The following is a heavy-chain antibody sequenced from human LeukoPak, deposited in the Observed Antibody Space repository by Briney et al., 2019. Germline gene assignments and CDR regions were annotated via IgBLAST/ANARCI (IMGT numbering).Heavy chain of an antibody. J-gene: IGHJ4*02. Sequence: GGSLRLSCAASGFTFSSFAMNWVRQAPGKGLEWVSTISGRGTSTNYADPVKGRFTISRDNSKNTLYLQMSSLRAEDTAVYYCAKRIAVAGGYYFDYWAQGTLVTVSS. V-gene: IGHV3-23*01. CDR1: GFTFSSFA. CDR3: AKRIAVAGGYYFDY. CDR2: ISGRGTST. D-gene: IGHD6-19*01.